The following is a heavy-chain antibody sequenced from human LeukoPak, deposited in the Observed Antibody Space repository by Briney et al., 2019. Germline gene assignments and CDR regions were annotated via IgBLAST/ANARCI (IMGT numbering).Heavy chain of an antibody. CDR2: IYYSGST. V-gene: IGHV4-59*01. Sequence: SETLSLTCTVSGGSISSYYWSWIRQPPGKGLEWIGYIYYSGSTNYNPSLKSRVTISVDTSKNQFSLKLSSVTAADTAVYYCAREPRSSPRGYHGMDVWGQGTTVTVSS. CDR1: GGSISSYY. CDR3: AREPRSSPRGYHGMDV. D-gene: IGHD6-13*01. J-gene: IGHJ6*02.